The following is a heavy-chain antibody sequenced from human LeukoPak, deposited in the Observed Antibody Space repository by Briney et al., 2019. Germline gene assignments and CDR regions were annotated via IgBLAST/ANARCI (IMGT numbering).Heavy chain of an antibody. V-gene: IGHV3-30*04. CDR3: ARPQSDYDILTGCED. CDR1: GFTFSSYV. D-gene: IGHD3-9*01. CDR2: ISYDGSNK. J-gene: IGHJ4*02. Sequence: GRSLRLSCAASGFTFSSYVMHWVRQAPGKGLEWVTVISYDGSNKYYADSVKGRFTISRDNSKNTLYLQMNSLRAEDTAVYYCARPQSDYDILTGCEDWGQGTLVTVSS.